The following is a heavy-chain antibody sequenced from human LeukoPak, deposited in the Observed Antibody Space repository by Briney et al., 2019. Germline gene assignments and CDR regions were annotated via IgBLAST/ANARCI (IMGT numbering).Heavy chain of an antibody. Sequence: ASVKVSCKASGYTFTSYAMHWVRQAPGQRLEWMGWINADNGNTIYSQKFQGRVTITRDTSASTAYMELSGLRSEDTAVYYCARDGDCSGGSCYNNNWFDPWGQGTLVTVSS. CDR3: ARDGDCSGGSCYNNNWFDP. D-gene: IGHD2-15*01. CDR1: GYTFTSYA. CDR2: INADNGNT. J-gene: IGHJ5*02. V-gene: IGHV1-3*01.